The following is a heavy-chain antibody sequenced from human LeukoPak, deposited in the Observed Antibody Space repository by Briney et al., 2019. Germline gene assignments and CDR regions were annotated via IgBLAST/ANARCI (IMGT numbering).Heavy chain of an antibody. CDR2: ISSSGSTI. V-gene: IGHV3-48*03. J-gene: IGHJ6*03. CDR3: ARRGYSYGQVYYYYYMDV. D-gene: IGHD5-18*01. Sequence: PGGSLRLSCAASGFTFSSYEMNWVRQAPGKGLEWVSYISSSGSTIYYADSVKGRFTISRDNAKNSLYLQMNSLRAEDTAVYYCARRGYSYGQVYYYYYMDVWGKGTTVTVSS. CDR1: GFTFSSYE.